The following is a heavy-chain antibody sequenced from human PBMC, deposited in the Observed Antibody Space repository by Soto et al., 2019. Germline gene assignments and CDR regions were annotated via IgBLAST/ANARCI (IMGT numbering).Heavy chain of an antibody. D-gene: IGHD4-4*01. CDR1: GGTFSSYA. CDR3: ARDGTPYSNYGVYYYYGMDV. V-gene: IGHV1-69*13. Sequence: ASVKVSCKASGGTFSSYAISWVRQAPGQGLEWMGGIIPIFGTANYAQKFQGRVTITADESTSTAYMELSSLRSEDTAVYYCARDGTPYSNYGVYYYYGMDVWGQGTTVTVSS. J-gene: IGHJ6*02. CDR2: IIPIFGTA.